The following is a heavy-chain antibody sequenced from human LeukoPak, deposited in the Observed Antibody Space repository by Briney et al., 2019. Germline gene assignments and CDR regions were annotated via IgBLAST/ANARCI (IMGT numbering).Heavy chain of an antibody. CDR1: GGTFSSYA. V-gene: IGHV1-69*13. J-gene: IGHJ4*02. Sequence: ASVKVSCKASGGTFSSYAISWVRQAPGQGLEWMGGIIPIFGTANYAQKFQGRVTITADESTSTAYMELSSLRSEDTAVYYCASPVAGTRYFDYWGLGTLVTVSS. D-gene: IGHD6-19*01. CDR2: IIPIFGTA. CDR3: ASPVAGTRYFDY.